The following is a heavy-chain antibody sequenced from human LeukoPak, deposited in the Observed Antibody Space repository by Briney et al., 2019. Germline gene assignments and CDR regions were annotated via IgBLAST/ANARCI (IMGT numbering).Heavy chain of an antibody. CDR1: QFTFSGYT. J-gene: IGHJ6*02. CDR2: ISYDGSNK. CDR3: ARVLTCGGDCYYYYGMDV. Sequence: TGGSLRLSCAASQFTFSGYTMNWVRQAPGKGLEWVAVISYDGSNKYYADSVKGRFTISRDNSKNTLYLQMNSLRAEDTAVYYCARVLTCGGDCYYYYGMDVWGQGTTVTVSS. D-gene: IGHD2-21*02. V-gene: IGHV3-30-3*01.